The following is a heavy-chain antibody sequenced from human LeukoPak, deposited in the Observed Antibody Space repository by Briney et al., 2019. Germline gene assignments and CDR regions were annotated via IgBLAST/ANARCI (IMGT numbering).Heavy chain of an antibody. CDR2: IQSDGNIQ. Sequence: GGSLRLSCAASGFSFSYFGMHWVRQAPGKGLEWVAFIQSDGNIQYYEDSVKGRFTISRDNSRKPVDLQMSSLRLEDTAIYLCARDGVASTDHWGQGTLVTVSS. J-gene: IGHJ4*02. CDR3: ARDGVASTDH. CDR1: GFSFSYFG. V-gene: IGHV3-30*02. D-gene: IGHD5-12*01.